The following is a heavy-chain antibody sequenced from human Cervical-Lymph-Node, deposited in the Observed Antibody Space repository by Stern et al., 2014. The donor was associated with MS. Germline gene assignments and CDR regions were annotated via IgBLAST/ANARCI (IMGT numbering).Heavy chain of an antibody. V-gene: IGHV3-30-3*01. CDR1: GFTFSSYA. Sequence: VQLVESGGGVVQPGRSLRLSCAASGFTFSSYAMPWVRQAPGKGLEWVAVISYDGSNKYYADSVKGRFTISRDNSKNTLYLQMNSLRAEDTAVYYCATLGGGYNYVLFDYWGQGTLVTVSS. CDR2: ISYDGSNK. D-gene: IGHD5-18*01. CDR3: ATLGGGYNYVLFDY. J-gene: IGHJ4*02.